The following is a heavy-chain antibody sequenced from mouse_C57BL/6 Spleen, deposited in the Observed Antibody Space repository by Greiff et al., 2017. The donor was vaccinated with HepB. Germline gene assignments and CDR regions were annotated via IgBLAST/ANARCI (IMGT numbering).Heavy chain of an antibody. D-gene: IGHD2-1*01. CDR1: GYTFTSYW. J-gene: IGHJ3*01. CDR3: ASNYGNPAWFAY. Sequence: QVQLQQSGAELVKPGASVKMSCKASGYTFTSYWITWVKQRPGQGLEWIGDIYPGSGSTNYNEKFKSKATLTVDTSSSTAYMQLSSLTSEDSAVYYCASNYGNPAWFAYWGQGTLVTVSA. CDR2: IYPGSGST. V-gene: IGHV1-55*01.